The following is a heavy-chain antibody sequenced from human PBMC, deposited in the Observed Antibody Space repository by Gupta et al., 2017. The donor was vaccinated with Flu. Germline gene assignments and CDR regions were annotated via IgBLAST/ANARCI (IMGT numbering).Heavy chain of an antibody. CDR1: GFRFSGSA. Sequence: EVQLVESGGGLVQPGGSLKLSCAASGFRFSGSAMYWVRQASGKGLEWVARIRTNPNSFATVYGASVRGRFTISRDDSKNTTYLQMNSLRIEDTAVYFCTGNVAVAGGVGDDGGQGTLVTVSS. D-gene: IGHD6-19*01. CDR3: TGNVAVAGGVGDD. CDR2: IRTNPNSFAT. V-gene: IGHV3-73*02. J-gene: IGHJ4*02.